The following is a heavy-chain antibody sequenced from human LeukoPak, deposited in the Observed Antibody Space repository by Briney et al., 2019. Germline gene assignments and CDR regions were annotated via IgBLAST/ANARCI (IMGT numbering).Heavy chain of an antibody. D-gene: IGHD3-22*01. CDR1: GFTVSSNY. J-gene: IGHJ4*02. CDR3: AKGSYYYDSSGYSTPTDY. CDR2: ISGSGGST. V-gene: IGHV3-23*01. Sequence: GGSLRLSCAASGFTVSSNYMSWVRQAPGKGLEWVSAISGSGGSTYYADSVKGRFTISRDNSKNTLYLQMNSLRAEDTAVYYCAKGSYYYDSSGYSTPTDYWGQGTLVTVSS.